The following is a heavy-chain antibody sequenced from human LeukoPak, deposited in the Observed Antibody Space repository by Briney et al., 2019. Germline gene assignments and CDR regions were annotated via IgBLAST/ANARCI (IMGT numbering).Heavy chain of an antibody. CDR2: INTNTGNP. CDR1: GYTFTNYP. CDR3: ARDGIPCYYYYMDV. J-gene: IGHJ6*03. Sequence: GASVKVSCKASGYTFTNYPMSWVRQAPGQGLEWMGWINTNTGNPTYAQDFIGRFVFSLDTSVSTAYLQISSLKAEDTAVYYCARDGIPCYYYYMDVWGKGTTVTVSS. V-gene: IGHV7-4-1*02. D-gene: IGHD1-1*01.